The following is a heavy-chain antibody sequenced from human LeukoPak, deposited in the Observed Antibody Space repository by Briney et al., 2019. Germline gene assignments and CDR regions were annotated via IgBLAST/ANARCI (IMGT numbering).Heavy chain of an antibody. Sequence: PSETLSLTCTVSGGSISSYYWSWIRQPPGKGLELIGYIYYIGSTNYNPSLKSRVTISVDMSRNQFSLRLSSVTAADTAVYYCARDLSVNAFDIWGQGTLVTVSS. CDR2: IYYIGST. V-gene: IGHV4-59*01. D-gene: IGHD2/OR15-2a*01. CDR3: ARDLSVNAFDI. CDR1: GGSISSYY. J-gene: IGHJ3*02.